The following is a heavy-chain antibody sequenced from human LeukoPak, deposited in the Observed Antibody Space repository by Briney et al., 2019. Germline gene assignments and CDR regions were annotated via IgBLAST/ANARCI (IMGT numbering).Heavy chain of an antibody. CDR1: GDSISHYY. J-gene: IGHJ5*02. CDR2: IYYSGNT. V-gene: IGHV4-59*01. Sequence: SETLSLTCTVSGDSISHYYFSWIRQPPGKGLEWIGYIYYSGNTNYNPSLKSRITMSVDTSKNQVSLRLRSVTAADTAVYYCAREGMIGHHNWFGPWGQGTLVSVSS. CDR3: AREGMIGHHNWFGP. D-gene: IGHD3-22*01.